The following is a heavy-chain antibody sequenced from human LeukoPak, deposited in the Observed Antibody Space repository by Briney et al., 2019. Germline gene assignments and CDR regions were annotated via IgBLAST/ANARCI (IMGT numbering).Heavy chain of an antibody. Sequence: ASVKVSCKVSGYTLTELSMHWVRQAPGKGLGWMGGFDPEDGETNYAQKFQGRVTMTEDTSTDTANMELSSLRSEDTGVYYCATETYCTNGVCYRKYYFEYWGQGTLVSVSS. D-gene: IGHD2-8*01. CDR1: GYTLTELS. J-gene: IGHJ4*02. CDR2: FDPEDGET. V-gene: IGHV1-24*01. CDR3: ATETYCTNGVCYRKYYFEY.